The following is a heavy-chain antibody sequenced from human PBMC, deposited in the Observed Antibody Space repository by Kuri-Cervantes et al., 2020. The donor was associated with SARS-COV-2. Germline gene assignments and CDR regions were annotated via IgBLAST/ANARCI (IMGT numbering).Heavy chain of an antibody. CDR2: INHSGST. J-gene: IGHJ1*01. D-gene: IGHD2-21*01. CDR3: AREGGADIVGHEYFQH. Sequence: GSLRLSCTVSGGSISSYYWSWIRQPPGKGLEWIGEINHSGSTNYNPSLKSRVTISVDTSKNQFSLKLSSVTAADTAVYYCAREGGADIVGHEYFQHWGQGTLVTVSS. CDR1: GGSISSYY. V-gene: IGHV4-34*01.